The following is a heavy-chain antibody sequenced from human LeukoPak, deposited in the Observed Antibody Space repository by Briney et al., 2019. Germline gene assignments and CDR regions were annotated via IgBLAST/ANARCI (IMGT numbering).Heavy chain of an antibody. D-gene: IGHD3-22*01. J-gene: IGHJ6*03. Sequence: PGGSLRLSCAASGFTFSSYAMMWVRQAPGKGLEWVSTVSGSAGGTYYADSVKGRFTISRDNAKNSLYLQMNSLRAEDTAVYYCARDLYYYDSSGYYLEYYYYYYMDVWGKGTTVTVSS. V-gene: IGHV3-23*01. CDR2: VSGSAGGT. CDR1: GFTFSSYA. CDR3: ARDLYYYDSSGYYLEYYYYYYMDV.